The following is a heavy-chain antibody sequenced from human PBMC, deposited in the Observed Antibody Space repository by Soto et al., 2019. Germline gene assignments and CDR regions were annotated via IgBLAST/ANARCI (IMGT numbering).Heavy chain of an antibody. V-gene: IGHV3-21*01. D-gene: IGHD4-17*01. Sequence: EVQVVESGGGLVKPGGSLRLSCAASGFTFSNYNMNWVRQAPGKGLEWVSYITTSSIYKYYADSVKGRFTISRDNAEKSLYLQMNSLRAGETAGYYCARKGYGDYGPMDVWGQGTTVTVSS. J-gene: IGHJ6*02. CDR1: GFTFSNYN. CDR2: ITTSSIYK. CDR3: ARKGYGDYGPMDV.